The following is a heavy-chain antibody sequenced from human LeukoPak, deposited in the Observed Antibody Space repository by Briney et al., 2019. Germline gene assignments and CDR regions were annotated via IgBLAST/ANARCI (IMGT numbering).Heavy chain of an antibody. V-gene: IGHV3-23*01. J-gene: IGHJ4*02. CDR2: LNSDGITT. D-gene: IGHD6-25*01. Sequence: PGGSLRLSCAASGFSFSTYAMSWVRQAPGKGLEWVSTLNSDGITTYYAGSVKGRSTISKDNSKNTLYLQMTSLRAEDMAVYYCAKRTAGYYFDYWGQGTLVTVSS. CDR3: AKRTAGYYFDY. CDR1: GFSFSTYA.